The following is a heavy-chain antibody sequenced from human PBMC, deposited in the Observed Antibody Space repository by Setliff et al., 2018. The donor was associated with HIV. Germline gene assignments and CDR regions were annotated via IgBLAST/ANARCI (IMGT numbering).Heavy chain of an antibody. Sequence: SVKVSCKASGYSFTTYAISWVRQAPGQGLEWMGGIIPILGVANYAQKFQGRLTITADKSTNTAYMELSSLKSDDTAVYYCARGPEEGDCSGGSCYGNFDPWGQGTLVTVSS. CDR1: GYSFTTYA. CDR2: IIPILGVA. V-gene: IGHV1-69*10. J-gene: IGHJ5*02. D-gene: IGHD2-15*01. CDR3: ARGPEEGDCSGGSCYGNFDP.